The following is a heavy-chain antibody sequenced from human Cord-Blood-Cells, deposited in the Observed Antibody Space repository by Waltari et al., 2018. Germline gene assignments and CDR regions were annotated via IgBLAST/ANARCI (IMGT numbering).Heavy chain of an antibody. D-gene: IGHD6-13*01. CDR3: ARDPSSSSWYWYFDL. V-gene: IGHV4-4*07. CDR2: IYTSGST. Sequence: QVQLQESGPGLVKPSETLSLTCTVSGGSISSYYWSWIRQPAGKGLEWIGRIYTSGSTNYNPSLKSRVTMSVDTSKNQFSLKLSSVTAADTVVYYCARDPSSSSWYWYFDLWGRGTLVTVSS. CDR1: GGSISSYY. J-gene: IGHJ2*01.